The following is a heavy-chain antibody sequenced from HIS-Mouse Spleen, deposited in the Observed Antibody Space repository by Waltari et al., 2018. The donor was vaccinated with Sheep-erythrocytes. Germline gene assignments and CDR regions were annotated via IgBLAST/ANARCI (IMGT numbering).Heavy chain of an antibody. V-gene: IGHV4-39*07. CDR3: AGGSPKVVTPTYFDY. CDR1: GGSISSSSYY. Sequence: QLQLQESGPGLVKPSETLSLTCTVSGGSISSSSYYWGWIRQPPGKGLEWIGSIYYSGSTYYNPSLKSRVTISVDTSTNQFSLKLSAVTAADTAVYYCAGGSPKVVTPTYFDYWGQGTLVTVSS. CDR2: IYYSGST. D-gene: IGHD2-21*02. J-gene: IGHJ4*02.